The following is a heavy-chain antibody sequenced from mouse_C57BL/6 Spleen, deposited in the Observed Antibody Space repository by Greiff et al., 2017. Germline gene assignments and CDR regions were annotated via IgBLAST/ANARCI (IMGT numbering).Heavy chain of an antibody. Sequence: QVQLQQPGAELVKPGASVKLSCKASGYTFTSYWMQWVKQRPGQGLEWIGEIDPSDSYTNYNQKFKGKATFTVDTSSSTAYMQLSSLTSEASAVYYCARYPFITTVVAPSFDYWGQGTTLTVSS. CDR1: GYTFTSYW. V-gene: IGHV1-50*01. CDR2: IDPSDSYT. J-gene: IGHJ2*01. D-gene: IGHD1-1*01. CDR3: ARYPFITTVVAPSFDY.